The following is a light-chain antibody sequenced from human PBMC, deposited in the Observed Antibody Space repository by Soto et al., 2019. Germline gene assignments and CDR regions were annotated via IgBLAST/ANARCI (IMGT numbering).Light chain of an antibody. CDR3: QQYGSLIT. V-gene: IGKV1-5*03. CDR2: KAP. Sequence: DIQMTQSPSTLSASVGDRVTITCRASQSISTWLAWYQHKPGKAPKFLIYKAPSLEPGVPSRFSGSGSGTEFTLSISSLQPDDFATYYCQQYGSLITFGQGTRLEIK. CDR1: QSISTW. J-gene: IGKJ5*01.